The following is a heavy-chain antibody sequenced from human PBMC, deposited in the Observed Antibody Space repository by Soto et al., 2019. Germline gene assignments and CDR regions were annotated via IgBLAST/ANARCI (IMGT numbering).Heavy chain of an antibody. V-gene: IGHV3-21*01. D-gene: IGHD3-10*01. Sequence: GGSLRLSCEASGFTLTTYTMNWVRQASGKGLEWVSSITSSSGHIYYADSVKGRFTISKDNARNSLYLQMNSLRAEDTAVYYCVRERGLSSFYGMDVWGQGTTVTVSS. CDR2: ITSSSGHI. J-gene: IGHJ6*02. CDR3: VRERGLSSFYGMDV. CDR1: GFTLTTYT.